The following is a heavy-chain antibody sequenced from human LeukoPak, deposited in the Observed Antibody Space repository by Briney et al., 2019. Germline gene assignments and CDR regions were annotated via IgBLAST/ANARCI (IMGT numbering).Heavy chain of an antibody. J-gene: IGHJ4*02. V-gene: IGHV3-33*01. D-gene: IGHD3-10*01. CDR1: GFTFSSYG. Sequence: GRSLRLSCAASGFTFSSYGMHWVRQAPGKGLGWEEVIRYDGSEKYYGESVKGRFTISRDNPKKSLHLQTNSMRAEDAAVYYCARDITMVRGVIEGIDYWGQGTLVTVSS. CDR2: IRYDGSEK. CDR3: ARDITMVRGVIEGIDY.